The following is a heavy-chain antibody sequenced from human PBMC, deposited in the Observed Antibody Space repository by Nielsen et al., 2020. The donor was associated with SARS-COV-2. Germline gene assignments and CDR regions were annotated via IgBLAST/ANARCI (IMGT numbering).Heavy chain of an antibody. CDR2: SRNKANSYTT. CDR1: GFTFNDHY. V-gene: IGHV3-72*01. J-gene: IGHJ6*02. D-gene: IGHD4-23*01. Sequence: GESLKISCAASGFTFNDHYMDWVRQAPGKGLEWVGRSRNKANSYTTEYAASVKGRFTISRDDSKNSLYLQMNSLKTEDTAVYYCARDNSLHGMDVWGQGTTVTVSS. CDR3: ARDNSLHGMDV.